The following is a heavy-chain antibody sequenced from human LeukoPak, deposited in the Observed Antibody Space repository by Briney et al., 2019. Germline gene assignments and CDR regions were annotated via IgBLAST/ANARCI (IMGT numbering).Heavy chain of an antibody. D-gene: IGHD3-10*01. Sequence: GGSLRLSCAASGLTFSSYAMSWVRQAPGKGLEWVSAISGSGGSTYYADSVKGRFTISRDNSKNTLYLQMNSLRAEDTAVYYYAKDLMVRGVNDYWGQGTLVTVSS. CDR2: ISGSGGST. V-gene: IGHV3-23*01. J-gene: IGHJ4*02. CDR3: AKDLMVRGVNDY. CDR1: GLTFSSYA.